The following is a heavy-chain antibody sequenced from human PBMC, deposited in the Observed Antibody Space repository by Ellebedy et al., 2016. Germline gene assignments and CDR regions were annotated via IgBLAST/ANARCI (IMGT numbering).Heavy chain of an antibody. CDR3: ASTGSFDY. CDR2: FYYSGST. Sequence: SETLSLTCTVSGGSDSSSTSYWSWIRQPPGKGLEWIGYFYYSGSTNYNPSLKSRVNISVDTSKNQFSLKLTSVTAADTAVYYCASTGSFDYWGQGTLVTVSS. CDR1: GGSDSSSTSY. J-gene: IGHJ4*02. D-gene: IGHD2-8*02. V-gene: IGHV4-61*01.